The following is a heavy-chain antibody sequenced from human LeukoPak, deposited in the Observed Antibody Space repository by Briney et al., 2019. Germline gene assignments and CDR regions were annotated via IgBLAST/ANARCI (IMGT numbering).Heavy chain of an antibody. V-gene: IGHV3-7*04. Sequence: GGSLRLSCEASGFTFSSYWMSWVRQAPGKGLECVANIQYAGSEKDYVDSVKGRFTISRDNAKNSLYLQMNSLRAEDTAVYYCAREGRTKVTYWGQGTLVTVSS. CDR2: IQYAGSEK. J-gene: IGHJ4*02. CDR3: AREGRTKVTY. CDR1: GFTFSSYW. D-gene: IGHD2-21*02.